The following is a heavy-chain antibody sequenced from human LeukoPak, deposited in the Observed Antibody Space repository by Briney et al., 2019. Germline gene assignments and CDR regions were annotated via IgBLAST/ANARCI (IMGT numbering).Heavy chain of an antibody. D-gene: IGHD2-21*02. V-gene: IGHV3-23*01. CDR3: AKDGTGGGHIVVVTAIPFDY. CDR1: GFTFSSYA. Sequence: PGGSLRLSCAASGFTFSSYAMSWVRQAPGKGLEWVSAISGSGGSTYYADSVKGRFTIFRDNSKNTLYLQMNSLRAEDTAVYYCAKDGTGGGHIVVVTAIPFDYWGQGTLVTVSS. J-gene: IGHJ4*02. CDR2: ISGSGGST.